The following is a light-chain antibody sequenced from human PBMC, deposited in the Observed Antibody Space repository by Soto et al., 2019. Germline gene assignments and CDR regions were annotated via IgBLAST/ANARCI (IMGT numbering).Light chain of an antibody. V-gene: IGLV2-14*02. CDR3: SAYTITNTVV. J-gene: IGLJ2*01. CDR1: SSDVGSYYL. Sequence: QSALTQPASVSGSPGQSITISCSGSSSDVGSYYLVSWYQQHPGKAPKLIIYEAYKRPSGVSNRFSGSQSDNTASLTISGLQAEDEADYSCSAYTITNTVVFGGGTKLTVL. CDR2: EAY.